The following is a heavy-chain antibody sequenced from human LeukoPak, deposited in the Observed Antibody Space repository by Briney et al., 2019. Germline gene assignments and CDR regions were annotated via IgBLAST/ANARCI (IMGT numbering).Heavy chain of an antibody. CDR3: ARVECSSTSCYLVDV. V-gene: IGHV4-61*01. Sequence: SETLSLTCTVSGGSISSSSYYWSWIRQPPGKGLEWIGYIYYSGSTNYNPSLKSRVTISVDTSKNQFSLKLSSVTAADTAVYYCARVECSSTSCYLVDVWGKGTTVTVSS. J-gene: IGHJ6*04. CDR2: IYYSGST. CDR1: GGSISSSSYY. D-gene: IGHD2-2*01.